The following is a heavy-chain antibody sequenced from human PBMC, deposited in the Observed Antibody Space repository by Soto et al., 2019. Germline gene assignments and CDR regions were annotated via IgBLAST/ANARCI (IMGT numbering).Heavy chain of an antibody. CDR1: GFTFSNYY. V-gene: IGHV3-11*01. Sequence: GSLRLSCGASGFTFSNYYMSWIRQAPGKGLEWVSYISSTGRTIYYADSVKGRFTVSRDNAQNSLSLKLNSLRVEDTAVYYCARSYSSGWKFDYWGQGAQVTVSS. J-gene: IGHJ4*02. D-gene: IGHD6-19*01. CDR2: ISSTGRTI. CDR3: ARSYSSGWKFDY.